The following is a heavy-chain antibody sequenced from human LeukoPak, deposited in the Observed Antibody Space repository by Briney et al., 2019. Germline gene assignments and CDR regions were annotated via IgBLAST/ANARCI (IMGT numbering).Heavy chain of an antibody. V-gene: IGHV4-59*12. CDR1: GGSISSYY. CDR3: AREYDSSGFLYLGAPGYFDS. CDR2: IYYSGST. Sequence: PSETLSLTCTISGGSISSYYWSWIRQPPGKGLEWIGYIYYSGSTSYNPSLKSRVTILVDTSKNQFSLKLRSVTAADTAVYYCAREYDSSGFLYLGAPGYFDSWGQGTLVTVSS. D-gene: IGHD3-22*01. J-gene: IGHJ4*02.